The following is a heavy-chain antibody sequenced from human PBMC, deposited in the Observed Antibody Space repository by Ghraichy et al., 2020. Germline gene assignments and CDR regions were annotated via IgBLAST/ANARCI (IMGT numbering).Heavy chain of an antibody. CDR2: IYYSGST. CDR3: ARDRWDPPYDYGARYGMDV. D-gene: IGHD5-12*01. V-gene: IGHV4-59*01. J-gene: IGHJ6*02. CDR1: GGSISSYY. Sequence: SETLSLTCTVSGGSISSYYWSWIRQPPGKGLEWIGYIYYSGSTNYNPSLKSRVTISVDTSKNQFSLKLSSVTAADTAVYYCARDRWDPPYDYGARYGMDVWGQGTTVTVSS.